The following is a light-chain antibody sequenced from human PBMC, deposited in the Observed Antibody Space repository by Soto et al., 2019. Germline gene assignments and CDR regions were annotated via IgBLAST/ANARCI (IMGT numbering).Light chain of an antibody. Sequence: EIVMTQSPATLSLSPGERATLSCRASQSVGTYLAWYQHKPGQGPRLLIYDTSNRATGIPARFSGSGSGTDFTLTISSLEPEDFAVYYCQQRSNWPPETFGKGTRLEIK. J-gene: IGKJ5*01. V-gene: IGKV3-11*01. CDR1: QSVGTY. CDR2: DTS. CDR3: QQRSNWPPET.